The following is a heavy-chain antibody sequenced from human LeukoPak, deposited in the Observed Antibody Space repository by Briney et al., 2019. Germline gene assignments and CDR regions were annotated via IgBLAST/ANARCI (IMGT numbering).Heavy chain of an antibody. CDR3: ARDGIAAAVPGDY. CDR2: ISSSGSTI. J-gene: IGHJ4*02. V-gene: IGHV3-48*03. D-gene: IGHD6-13*01. Sequence: GGSLRLPCGASGFTFSSYEMNWVRQAPGKGLEWVSYISSSGSTIYYADSVKGRFTISRDNAKNSLYLQMNSLRAEDTAVYYCARDGIAAAVPGDYWGQGTLVTVSS. CDR1: GFTFSSYE.